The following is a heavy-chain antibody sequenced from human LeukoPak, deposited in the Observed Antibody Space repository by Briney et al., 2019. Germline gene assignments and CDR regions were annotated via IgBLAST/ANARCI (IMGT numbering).Heavy chain of an antibody. CDR2: IIPIFGTA. D-gene: IGHD4-17*01. Sequence: GASVKVSCKASGGTFSSYAISWVRQAPGQGLEWMGGIIPIFGTANYAQKFQGRVTITADKSTSTAYMELSSLRSDDTAVYYCATFNDYGEFDYWGQGTLVTVSS. V-gene: IGHV1-69*06. J-gene: IGHJ4*02. CDR3: ATFNDYGEFDY. CDR1: GGTFSSYA.